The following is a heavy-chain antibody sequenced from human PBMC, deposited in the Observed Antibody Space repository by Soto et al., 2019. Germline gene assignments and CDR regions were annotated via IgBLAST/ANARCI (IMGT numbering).Heavy chain of an antibody. CDR3: ARGGDGYIFDY. CDR2: IYYTGST. J-gene: IGHJ4*02. V-gene: IGHV4-59*01. D-gene: IGHD5-12*01. CDR1: GGSIRSYY. Sequence: QVQLQESGPGLVKPSETLSLTCTVSGGSIRSYYWTWIRQPPGKGLEWIGYIYYTGSTNYNPSLKSRVTTSVDTYKNQFSLKVSSVTAADTAVYYCARGGDGYIFDYWGQGTLVTVSS.